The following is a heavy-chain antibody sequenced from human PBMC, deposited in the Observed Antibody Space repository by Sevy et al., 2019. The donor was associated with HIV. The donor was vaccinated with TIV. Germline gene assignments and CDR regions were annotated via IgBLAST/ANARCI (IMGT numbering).Heavy chain of an antibody. Sequence: SETLSLTCTLSGASMSGYYWSWIRQPPGKGLEWIGYIYDTGDTNFNPSLKSRVTISQYTSKTQFSLGLSSVNTADTAVYYCAGGRSNFRYWGQGTLVTVSS. CDR1: GASMSGYY. D-gene: IGHD1-1*01. J-gene: IGHJ4*02. V-gene: IGHV4-59*13. CDR2: IYDTGDT. CDR3: AGGRSNFRY.